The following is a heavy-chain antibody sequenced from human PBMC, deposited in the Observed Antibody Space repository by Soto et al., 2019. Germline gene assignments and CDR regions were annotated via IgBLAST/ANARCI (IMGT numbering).Heavy chain of an antibody. CDR3: ASDIVVVPAADPLAYYYYYGMDV. CDR2: IIPIFGTA. J-gene: IGHJ6*02. Sequence: SVKVSCKASGGTFSSYAISWVRQAPGQGLEWMGGIIPIFGTANYAQKFQGRVTITADESTSTAYMELSSLRSEDTAVYYCASDIVVVPAADPLAYYYYYGMDVWGQGTTVTVSS. V-gene: IGHV1-69*13. D-gene: IGHD2-2*01. CDR1: GGTFSSYA.